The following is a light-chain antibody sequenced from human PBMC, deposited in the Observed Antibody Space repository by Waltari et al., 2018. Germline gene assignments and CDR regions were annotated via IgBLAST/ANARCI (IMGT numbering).Light chain of an antibody. CDR2: GAS. CDR3: QQSYNTPLT. V-gene: IGKV3-15*01. Sequence: EIVMTQSPATLSVSPGERATLSCRAGQSVGSDLAWYQHKPGQAPRLLIYGASTRATGIPARFSGSESGTDFTLTISSLQPEDFASYHCQQSYNTPLTFGGGTRVYIK. CDR1: QSVGSD. J-gene: IGKJ4*01.